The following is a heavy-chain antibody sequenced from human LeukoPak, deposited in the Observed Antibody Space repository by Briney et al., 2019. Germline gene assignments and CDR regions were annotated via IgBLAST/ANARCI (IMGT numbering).Heavy chain of an antibody. CDR2: TYYRSKWYN. J-gene: IGHJ6*04. CDR1: GDSVSSNSAA. D-gene: IGHD4-17*01. V-gene: IGHV6-1*01. CDR3: ARETYGDYYYYYGMDV. Sequence: SQTLSLTCAISGDSVSSNSAARNWIRQSPSRGLEWLGRTYYRSKWYNDYAVSVKSRITINPDTSKNQFSLQLNSVTPEDTAVYYCARETYGDYYYYYGMDVWGKGTTVTVSS.